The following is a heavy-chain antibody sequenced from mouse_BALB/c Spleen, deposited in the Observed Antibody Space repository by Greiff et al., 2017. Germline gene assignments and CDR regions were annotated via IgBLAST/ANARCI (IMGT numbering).Heavy chain of an antibody. CDR2: ISSGGSYT. V-gene: IGHV5-6*02. CDR1: GFTFSSYG. J-gene: IGHJ4*01. D-gene: IGHD3-3*01. Sequence: DVKLVESGGDLVKPGGSLKLSCAASGFTFSSYGMSWVRQTPDKRLEWVATISSGGSYTYYPDSVKGRFTISRDNAKNTLYLQMSSLKSEDTAMYYCARGDSDWAMDYWGQGTSVTVSS. CDR3: ARGDSDWAMDY.